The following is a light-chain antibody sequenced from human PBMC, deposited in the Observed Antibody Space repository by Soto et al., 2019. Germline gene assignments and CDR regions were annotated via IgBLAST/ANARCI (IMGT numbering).Light chain of an antibody. CDR1: RSVSTS. J-gene: IGKJ1*01. CDR3: QQYNSYSWT. CDR2: DAS. Sequence: DIQMTQSPSTLSASVGDRVTITCRASRSVSTSLAWYQKKPGKAPKLLIFDASSLESGVPSRFSGSGSGTELTLTISGLQPDDFATYYCQQYNSYSWTFGQGTKVDIK. V-gene: IGKV1-5*01.